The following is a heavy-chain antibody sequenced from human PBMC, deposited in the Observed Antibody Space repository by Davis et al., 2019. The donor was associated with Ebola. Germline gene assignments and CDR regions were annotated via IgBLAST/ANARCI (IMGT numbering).Heavy chain of an antibody. J-gene: IGHJ6*02. CDR3: ARGARAADGMDV. CDR2: INHSGST. V-gene: IGHV4-34*01. CDR1: GGSFSGYY. D-gene: IGHD2-15*01. Sequence: SETLSLTCAVYGGSFSGYYWSWIRQPPGKGLEWIGEINHSGSTNYNPSLKSRVTISVDTSKNQFSLKLSSVTAADTAVYYCARGARAADGMDVWGQGTTVTVSS.